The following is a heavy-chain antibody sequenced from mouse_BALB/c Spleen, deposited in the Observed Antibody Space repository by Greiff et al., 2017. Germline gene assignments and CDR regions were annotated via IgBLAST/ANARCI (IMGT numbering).Heavy chain of an antibody. J-gene: IGHJ2*01. V-gene: IGHV14-3*02. CDR3: ARSDHYYGSYYCDY. CDR1: GFNIKDTY. Sequence: VQLQQSGAELVKPGASVKLSCTASGFNIKDTYMHWVKQRPEQGLEWIGRIDPANGNTKYDPKFQGKATITADTSSNTAYLQLSSLTSEDTAVYYCARSDHYYGSYYCDYWGQGTTLTVSS. D-gene: IGHD1-2*01. CDR2: IDPANGNT.